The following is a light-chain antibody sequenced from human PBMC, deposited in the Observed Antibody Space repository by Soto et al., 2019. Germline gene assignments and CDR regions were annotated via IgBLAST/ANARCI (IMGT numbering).Light chain of an antibody. CDR1: QSVSSN. J-gene: IGKJ1*01. Sequence: EIVMTQSPATLSVSPGERATLSCRASQSVSSNLAWYQQKPGQAPRLLIYGASTRATVSPAMFSGSGSGTEFTLTISSLQSEDFAVYYCQQYNNWPPWTFGQGTKVESK. CDR3: QQYNNWPPWT. V-gene: IGKV3-15*01. CDR2: GAS.